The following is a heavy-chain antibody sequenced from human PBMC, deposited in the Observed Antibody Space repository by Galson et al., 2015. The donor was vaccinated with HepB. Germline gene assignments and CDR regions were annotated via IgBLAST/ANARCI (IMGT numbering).Heavy chain of an antibody. CDR1: GDSIRSTYY. Sequence: SETLSLTCSVSGDSIRSTYYWGWIRQPPGKELEWIGSIYYTGSTYYNPALKSRVTISVDRSKNQFSLRLTSVTAAATAVYYCARLRPYFGGIDYWGQGALVTVSS. D-gene: IGHD3-10*01. CDR2: IYYTGST. CDR3: ARLRPYFGGIDY. J-gene: IGHJ4*02. V-gene: IGHV4-39*01.